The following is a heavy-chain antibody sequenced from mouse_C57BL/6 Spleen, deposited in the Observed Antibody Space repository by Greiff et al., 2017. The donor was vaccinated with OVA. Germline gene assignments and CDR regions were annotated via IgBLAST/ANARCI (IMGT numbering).Heavy chain of an antibody. CDR1: GYTFTEYT. CDR3: ARHEDYDSDAMDY. CDR2: FYPGSGSI. Sequence: QVHVKQSGAELVKPGASVKLSCKASGYTFTEYTIHWVKPRSGQGLELLWWFYPGSGSIKYNEKFKDKATLTADKSSSTVYMELSRLTSEDSAVYFCARHEDYDSDAMDYWGQGTSVTVSS. D-gene: IGHD2-12*01. V-gene: IGHV1-62-2*01. J-gene: IGHJ4*01.